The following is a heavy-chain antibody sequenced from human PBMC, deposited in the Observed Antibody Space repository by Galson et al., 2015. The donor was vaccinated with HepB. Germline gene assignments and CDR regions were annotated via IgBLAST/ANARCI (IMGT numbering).Heavy chain of an antibody. CDR2: IIRSGYT. CDR1: GFTFSDYS. V-gene: IGHV3-11*06. D-gene: IGHD5-18*01. J-gene: IGHJ3*02. Sequence: LRLSCAASGFTFSDYSMNWIRQAPGKGLEWISHIIRSGYTNYAGSVKGRFTISRDNAMNSVYLQMNSLRAEDTAVYYCARSGHIYGADAFDIWGQGTMVTVSS. CDR3: ARSGHIYGADAFDI.